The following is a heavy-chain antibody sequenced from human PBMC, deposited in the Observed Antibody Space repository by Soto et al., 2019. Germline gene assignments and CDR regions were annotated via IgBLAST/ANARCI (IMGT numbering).Heavy chain of an antibody. J-gene: IGHJ6*03. CDR3: ARAGSSWYDYYYMDV. Sequence: PSETLSLTCTVSGGSISSYYWSWIRQPPGKGLEWIGYIYYSGSTNYNPSLKSRVTISVDTSKNQFSLKLSSVTAADTAVYYCARAGSSWYDYYYMDVWGKGTTVTVSS. D-gene: IGHD6-13*01. CDR2: IYYSGST. V-gene: IGHV4-59*01. CDR1: GGSISSYY.